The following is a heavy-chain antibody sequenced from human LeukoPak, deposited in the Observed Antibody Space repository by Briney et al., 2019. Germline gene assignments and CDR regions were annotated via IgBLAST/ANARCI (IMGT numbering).Heavy chain of an antibody. CDR3: ARHGRRGYNAVSY. V-gene: IGHV4-30-2*01. CDR2: INHSGST. CDR1: GGSISSVGYY. D-gene: IGHD5-18*01. J-gene: IGHJ4*02. Sequence: PSQTLSLTCTVSGGSISSVGYYWSWIRQPPGKGLEWIGYINHSGSTNYNPSLKSRVTISVDTSKNQFSLKLSSVTAADTAVYYCARHGRRGYNAVSYWGQGTLVTVSS.